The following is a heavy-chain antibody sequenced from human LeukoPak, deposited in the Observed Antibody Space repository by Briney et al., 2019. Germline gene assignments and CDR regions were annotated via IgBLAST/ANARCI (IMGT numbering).Heavy chain of an antibody. V-gene: IGHV3-30*18. Sequence: RKSLRLSCAASGFTFNNYGMHWVRQAPGKGLEWVAVISYDGRNKHYPDSVKGRFTISRDISTDTLWLQMDSLRTEDTAVYYCAKGPLRGTAAAIDYWGQGTLVTVFS. CDR3: AKGPLRGTAAAIDY. D-gene: IGHD2-2*01. CDR1: GFTFNNYG. J-gene: IGHJ4*02. CDR2: ISYDGRNK.